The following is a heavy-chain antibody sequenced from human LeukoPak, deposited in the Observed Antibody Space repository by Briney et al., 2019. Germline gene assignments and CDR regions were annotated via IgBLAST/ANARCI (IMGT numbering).Heavy chain of an antibody. Sequence: GGSLRLSCAASGFTFDDYAMHWIRQAPGKGLEWVSGISWNSGSIGYADSVKGRFTIFRDNAKNSLYLQMNSLRAEDTALYYCAKDINSGYSSGWYSGWGQGTLVTVSS. D-gene: IGHD6-19*01. V-gene: IGHV3-9*01. J-gene: IGHJ4*02. CDR3: AKDINSGYSSGWYSG. CDR1: GFTFDDYA. CDR2: ISWNSGSI.